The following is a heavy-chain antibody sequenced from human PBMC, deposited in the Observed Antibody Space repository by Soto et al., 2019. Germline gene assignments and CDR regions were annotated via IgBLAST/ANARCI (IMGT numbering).Heavy chain of an antibody. CDR2: IYHSGST. CDR3: ARAPFYDILTGYYHTPSWFDP. D-gene: IGHD3-9*01. J-gene: IGHJ5*02. CDR1: GSSISSGDYS. Sequence: PSETLSLTCTVSGSSISSGDYSLSWIRQPPGKGLEWIGYIYHSGSTYYNPSLKSRVTVSVDTSKNQFSLKLSSVTAADTAVYYCARAPFYDILTGYYHTPSWFDPWGQGTLVTVSS. V-gene: IGHV4-30-2*01.